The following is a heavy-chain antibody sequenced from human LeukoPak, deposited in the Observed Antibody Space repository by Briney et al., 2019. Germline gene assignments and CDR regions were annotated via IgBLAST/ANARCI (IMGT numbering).Heavy chain of an antibody. Sequence: GGSLRLSCAASGFTFSTYAMSWVRQAPGKGLEWVSTISGSGGSTYYAASVKGRFTISRDNAKNTLYLQMNSLRAEDTAVYYCARVVVALDAFDIWGQGTMVTVSS. CDR3: ARVVVALDAFDI. D-gene: IGHD2-21*01. V-gene: IGHV3-23*01. CDR2: ISGSGGST. J-gene: IGHJ3*02. CDR1: GFTFSTYA.